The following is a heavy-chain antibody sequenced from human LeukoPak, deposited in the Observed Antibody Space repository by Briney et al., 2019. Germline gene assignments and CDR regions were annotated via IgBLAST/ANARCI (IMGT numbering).Heavy chain of an antibody. D-gene: IGHD1-26*01. V-gene: IGHV5-51*01. Sequence: GESLKISCKVSGYNFTTYWIGWVRQMPGKGLEWMGIIYPGDSDTRYNPSFQGQVSISADKSISTAYLLWSSLKASDTAMYYCARGSIVGATKNYFDYWGQGTLVTVSS. CDR3: ARGSIVGATKNYFDY. CDR1: GYNFTTYW. J-gene: IGHJ4*02. CDR2: IYPGDSDT.